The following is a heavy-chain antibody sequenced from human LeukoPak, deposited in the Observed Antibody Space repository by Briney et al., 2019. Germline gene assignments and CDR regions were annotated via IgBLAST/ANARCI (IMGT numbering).Heavy chain of an antibody. CDR1: GYTFTSYG. V-gene: IGHV1-18*01. J-gene: IGHJ3*02. CDR3: ARDRGTREQWLVRNDAFDI. D-gene: IGHD6-19*01. Sequence: ASVKVSCKASGYTFTSYGIGWVRQAPGQGLEWMGWISAYNGNTNYAQKLQGRVTMTTGTSTSTAYMELRSLRSDDTAVYYCARDRGTREQWLVRNDAFDIWGQGTMVTVSS. CDR2: ISAYNGNT.